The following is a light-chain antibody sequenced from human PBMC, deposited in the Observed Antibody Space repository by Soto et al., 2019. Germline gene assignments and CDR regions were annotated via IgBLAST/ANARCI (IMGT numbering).Light chain of an antibody. V-gene: IGKV3-15*01. CDR2: GAS. J-gene: IGKJ5*01. CDR3: QQDNNWPWT. CDR1: QSVSSN. Sequence: EIVMTQSPATLSVSPGERATLSCRASQSVSSNLAWYQQKPGQAPRLLIYGASTRATGVPARFSGSGSGTEFTLTISSLQSEDIAVYSCQQDNNWPWTFGQGTRLEN.